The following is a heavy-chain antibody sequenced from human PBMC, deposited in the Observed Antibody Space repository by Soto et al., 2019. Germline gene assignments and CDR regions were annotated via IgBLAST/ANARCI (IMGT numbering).Heavy chain of an antibody. CDR3: ARSSGSGWYRY. J-gene: IGHJ4*02. Sequence: ASVKVSCKASGGTFSSYTISWVRQAPGQGLEWMGRIIPTLGIANYAQKFQGRVTITADKSTSTAYMELSSLRSEDTAVYYCARSSGSGWYRYWGQGTLVTVSS. D-gene: IGHD6-19*01. V-gene: IGHV1-69*02. CDR2: IIPTLGIA. CDR1: GGTFSSYT.